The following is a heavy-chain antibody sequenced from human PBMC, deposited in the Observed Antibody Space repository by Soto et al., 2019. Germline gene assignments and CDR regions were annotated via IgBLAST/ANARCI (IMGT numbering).Heavy chain of an antibody. J-gene: IGHJ5*02. CDR1: GLPFSSYA. V-gene: IGHV3-23*01. CDR3: AKARVVVAASPNSHWFDP. Sequence: PGRSQRLSSAASGLPFSSYAMSWVRQAPGEGLEWVSAISGGGGSTYYADSVKGRFTISRDNSMNTLYLQVNSLRVDDTAVYYCAKARVVVAASPNSHWFDPCGQGILVTGPS. CDR2: ISGGGGST. D-gene: IGHD2-15*01.